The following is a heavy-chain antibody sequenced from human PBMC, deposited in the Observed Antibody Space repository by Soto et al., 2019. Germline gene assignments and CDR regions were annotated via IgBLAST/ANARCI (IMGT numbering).Heavy chain of an antibody. Sequence: GGSLRLSCAASGFTFTSYAMHWVRQAPGKGLEWVAAISYHGRDEYYADSVKGRFSISRDNSKNTLNLQMNSLRAEDTAVYYCARGRFSTTLYAGFDPWGQGTLVTVSS. V-gene: IGHV3-30*04. J-gene: IGHJ5*02. CDR2: ISYHGRDE. CDR3: ARGRFSTTLYAGFDP. D-gene: IGHD2-2*01. CDR1: GFTFTSYA.